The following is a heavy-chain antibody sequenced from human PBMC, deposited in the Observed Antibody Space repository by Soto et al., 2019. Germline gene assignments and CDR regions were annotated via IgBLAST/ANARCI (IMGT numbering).Heavy chain of an antibody. J-gene: IGHJ6*02. CDR3: AKDRSQMGYYYYYGMDV. CDR1: GDSVSSNSAA. D-gene: IGHD2-8*01. CDR2: TYYRSRWYN. Sequence: SQTLSLTCAISGDSVSSNSAAWNWIRRSPSGGLEWLGRTYYRSRWYNDYAVSVRSRITINPDTSKNQFSLHLNSVTPEDTALYYCAKDRSQMGYYYYYGMDVWGQGTTVTVSS. V-gene: IGHV6-1*01.